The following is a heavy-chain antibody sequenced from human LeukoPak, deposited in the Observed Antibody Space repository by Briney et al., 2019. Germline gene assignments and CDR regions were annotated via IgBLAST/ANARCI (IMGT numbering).Heavy chain of an antibody. D-gene: IGHD3-3*01. CDR3: ARDPGFWSGYYYFDY. J-gene: IGHJ4*02. V-gene: IGHV4-34*01. CDR2: INHSGST. Sequence: SETLSLTCAVYGGSFSGYYWSWIRQPPGKGLEWIGEINHSGSTNYNPSLKSRVTMSVDTSKNQFSLKLSSVTAADTAVYYCARDPGFWSGYYYFDYWGQGTLVTVSS. CDR1: GGSFSGYY.